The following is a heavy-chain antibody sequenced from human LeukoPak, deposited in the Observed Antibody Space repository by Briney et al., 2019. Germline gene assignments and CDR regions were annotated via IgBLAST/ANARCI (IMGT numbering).Heavy chain of an antibody. J-gene: IGHJ4*02. V-gene: IGHV3-15*01. Sequence: PGGSLRLLCAASGFTYIVSRVIGRRQAPGKGLEWVGRIKSKTDGGTTDYAAPVKGRFTISRDDPKNTLYLQMNNLNSEDTAVNYCHTVRNCSFDYWGQGTLVTVSS. CDR3: HTVRNCSFDY. D-gene: IGHD2-21*02. CDR1: GFTYIVSR. CDR2: IKSKTDGGTT.